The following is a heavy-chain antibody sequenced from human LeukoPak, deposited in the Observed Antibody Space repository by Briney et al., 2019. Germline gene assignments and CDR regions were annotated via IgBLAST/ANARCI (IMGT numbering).Heavy chain of an antibody. CDR3: ARAKAAPSLPYYFDY. V-gene: IGHV1-69*05. Sequence: ASVKVSCKASGGTFSSYAISLVRQAPGQGLEWMGGIIPIFGTANYAQKFQGRVTITTDESTSTAYMELSSLRSEDTAVYYCARAKAAPSLPYYFDYWGQGTLVTVSS. CDR2: IIPIFGTA. J-gene: IGHJ4*02. D-gene: IGHD2-15*01. CDR1: GGTFSSYA.